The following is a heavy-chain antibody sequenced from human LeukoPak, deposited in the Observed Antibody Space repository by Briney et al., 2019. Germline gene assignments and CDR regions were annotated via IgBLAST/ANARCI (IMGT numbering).Heavy chain of an antibody. D-gene: IGHD2-15*01. V-gene: IGHV3-23*01. Sequence: GGSLRLSCAASRFTFSNFAMSWVRQAPGKGLEWVSAISGSGGSTYYADSVKGRFTISRDNSKNTLYLQMNSLRAEDTAVYYCAKDRYPIVVVVAATGPYFDYWGQGTLVTVSS. CDR3: AKDRYPIVVVVAATGPYFDY. J-gene: IGHJ4*02. CDR1: RFTFSNFA. CDR2: ISGSGGST.